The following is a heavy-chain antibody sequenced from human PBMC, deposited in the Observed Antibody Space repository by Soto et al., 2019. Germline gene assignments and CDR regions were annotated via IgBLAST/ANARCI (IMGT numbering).Heavy chain of an antibody. Sequence: GGSLRLSCAASGFTFSSYAMHWVRQAPGKGLEWVAVISYDGSNKYYADSVKGRFTISRDNSKNTLYLQMNSLRAEDTAVYYCVRDHIVSSSWYYYYYGMDVWGQGTTVTVSS. CDR2: ISYDGSNK. CDR3: VRDHIVSSSWYYYYYGMDV. CDR1: GFTFSSYA. J-gene: IGHJ6*02. V-gene: IGHV3-30-3*01. D-gene: IGHD6-13*01.